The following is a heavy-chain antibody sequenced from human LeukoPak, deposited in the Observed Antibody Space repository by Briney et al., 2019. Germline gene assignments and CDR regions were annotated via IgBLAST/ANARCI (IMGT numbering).Heavy chain of an antibody. CDR2: IYYSGST. CDR3: ASAPATLERHLYYYYGMDV. CDR1: GGSISGYH. D-gene: IGHD1-1*01. V-gene: IGHV4-59*01. J-gene: IGHJ6*02. Sequence: SETLSLTCTVTGGSISGYHWNWIRQSPGKGLEWIGYIYYSGSTNYNPSLKSRVTISVDTSKNQFSLKLSSVTAADTAVYYCASAPATLERHLYYYYGMDVWGQGTTVTVSS.